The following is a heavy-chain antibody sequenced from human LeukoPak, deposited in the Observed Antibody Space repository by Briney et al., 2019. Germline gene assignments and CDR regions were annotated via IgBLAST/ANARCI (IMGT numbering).Heavy chain of an antibody. Sequence: GGSLRLSCAASGFTFSSYAMSWVRQAPGKGLEWVSAISGSGGSTYYADSVKGRFPISRDNSKNTLYLQMNSLRAEDTAVYYCAKGGPTLLWFGELSVQAFDIWGQGTMVTVSS. J-gene: IGHJ3*02. CDR3: AKGGPTLLWFGELSVQAFDI. CDR2: ISGSGGST. CDR1: GFTFSSYA. D-gene: IGHD3-10*01. V-gene: IGHV3-23*01.